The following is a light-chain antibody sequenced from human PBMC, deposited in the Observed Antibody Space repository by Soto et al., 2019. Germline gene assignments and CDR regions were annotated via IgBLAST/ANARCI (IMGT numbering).Light chain of an antibody. J-gene: IGKJ4*01. V-gene: IGKV3-20*01. CDR1: QSAYSSY. Sequence: PGVRATLSCRSSQSAYSSYLSWYQQKPGQAPRLLIYGASNRATGITDRFSGSGSGTDFTLTISGLEPEDFAVYYCQQYGTSLFTFGGGTRVEIK. CDR2: GAS. CDR3: QQYGTSLFT.